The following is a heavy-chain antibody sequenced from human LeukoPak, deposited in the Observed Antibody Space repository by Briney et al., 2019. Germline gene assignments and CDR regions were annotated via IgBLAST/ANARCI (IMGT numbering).Heavy chain of an antibody. V-gene: IGHV1-3*01. D-gene: IGHD2-21*02. CDR3: VRDDCAADACYPGGY. CDR2: INAGNGDT. Sequence: ASVKVSCKASGYTFTNYVVHWVRQAPGQRPEWMGYINAGNGDTKYSKNFQDRVTITRDTSGSTAYMEVSSLTSEDTALYSCVRDDCAADACYPGGYWGQGTLVTVSS. J-gene: IGHJ4*02. CDR1: GYTFTNYV.